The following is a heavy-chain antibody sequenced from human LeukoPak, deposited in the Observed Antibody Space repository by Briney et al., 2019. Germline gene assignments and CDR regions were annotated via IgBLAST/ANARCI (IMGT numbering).Heavy chain of an antibody. V-gene: IGHV1-2*04. J-gene: IGHJ5*02. D-gene: IGHD6-19*01. CDR3: ARGEGYIAVAGTLFDP. Sequence: GASVEVSCKASGYTFTGYYMHWVRQAPGQGLEWMGWINPNSGGTNYAQKFQGWVTMTRDTSISTAYMELSRLRSDDTAVYYCARGEGYIAVAGTLFDPWGQGTLVTVSS. CDR2: INPNSGGT. CDR1: GYTFTGYY.